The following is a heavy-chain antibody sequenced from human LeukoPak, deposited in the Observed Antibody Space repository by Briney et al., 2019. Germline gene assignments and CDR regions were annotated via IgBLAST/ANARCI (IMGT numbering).Heavy chain of an antibody. V-gene: IGHV4-34*01. CDR3: ARCIAARQGVPAAWYFDL. CDR2: INHSGST. D-gene: IGHD6-6*01. Sequence: SETLSLTCAVYGGSFSGYYWSWIRQPPGKGLEWIGEINHSGSTNYNPSLKSRVTISVDTSKNQFSLKLSSVTAADTAVYYCARCIAARQGVPAAWYFDLWGRGTLVTVSS. CDR1: GGSFSGYY. J-gene: IGHJ2*01.